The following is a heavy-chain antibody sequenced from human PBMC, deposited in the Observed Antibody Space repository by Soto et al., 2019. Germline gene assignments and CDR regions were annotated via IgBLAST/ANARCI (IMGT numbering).Heavy chain of an antibody. CDR2: IYYSGNT. V-gene: IGHV4-30-4*01. Sequence: PSETLSLTCTVSGGSTSSDNYWSWIRQPPGKGLEWIGHIYYSGNTDYNPSLKSRLAISIDTSKNQFSLKLDSVTAADTAVYYCARDLDTATYFDYWGHGTLVTVSS. D-gene: IGHD5-18*01. CDR1: GGSTSSDNY. CDR3: ARDLDTATYFDY. J-gene: IGHJ4*01.